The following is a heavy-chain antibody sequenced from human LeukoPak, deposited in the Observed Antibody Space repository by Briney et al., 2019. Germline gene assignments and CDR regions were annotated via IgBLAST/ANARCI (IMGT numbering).Heavy chain of an antibody. CDR2: ISPHNGHT. CDR1: GYIFTNYG. Sequence: ASEKDSCKASGYIFTNYGISWVRHDPGLGLQWMGWISPHNGHTNFEPSLQDRLTMTTDTSTSTAYMELRSLRSDDTAVYYCAKTRDTVLNEYWGRGTLVTVSS. J-gene: IGHJ4*02. V-gene: IGHV1-18*04. CDR3: AKTRDTVLNEY.